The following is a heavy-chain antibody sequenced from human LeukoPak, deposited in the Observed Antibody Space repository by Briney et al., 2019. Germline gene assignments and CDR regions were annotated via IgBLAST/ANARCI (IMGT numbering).Heavy chain of an antibody. CDR1: GGSISSYY. J-gene: IGHJ2*01. V-gene: IGHV4-59*08. CDR2: IYYSGST. CDR3: ARHEGAPDLSWYFDL. Sequence: SETLSLTCTVSGGSISSYYWSWIRQPPGKGLEWIGYIYYSGSTNYNPSLKSRVTISVDTSKNQFSLKPSSVTAADTAVYYCARHEGAPDLSWYFDLWGRGTLVTVSS. D-gene: IGHD1-14*01.